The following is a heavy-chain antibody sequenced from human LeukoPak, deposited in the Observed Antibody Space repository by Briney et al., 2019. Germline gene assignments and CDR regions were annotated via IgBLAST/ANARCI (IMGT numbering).Heavy chain of an antibody. V-gene: IGHV3-15*01. D-gene: IGHD2-15*01. J-gene: IGHJ4*02. CDR3: TTLSVLHFDS. CDR1: GFTFSSAW. Sequence: GGSLRLSCAAYGFTFSSAWMSWVRQAPGKGLEWVGRIKTDADGGTTDYAAPVKGRFTISRDDSTNTLYLQMDRLETEDTASYYCTTLSVLHFDSWGEGARVT. CDR2: IKTDADGGTT.